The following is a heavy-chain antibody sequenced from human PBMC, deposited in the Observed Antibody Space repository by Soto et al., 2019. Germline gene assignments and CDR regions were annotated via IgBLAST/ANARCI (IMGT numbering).Heavy chain of an antibody. V-gene: IGHV3-23*01. CDR1: GFTFSSYA. Sequence: GGSLRLSCAASGFTFSSYAMSWVRQAPGKGLEWVSAISGSGGSTYYADSVKGRFTISRDNSKNTLYLQMNSLRAEDTAVYYCAKDSLYSSSSFDWYFDLWGRGTLVTVSS. CDR2: ISGSGGST. D-gene: IGHD6-6*01. J-gene: IGHJ2*01. CDR3: AKDSLYSSSSFDWYFDL.